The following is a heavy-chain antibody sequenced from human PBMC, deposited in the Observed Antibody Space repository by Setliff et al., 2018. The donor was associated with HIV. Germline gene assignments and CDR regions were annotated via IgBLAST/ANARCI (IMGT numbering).Heavy chain of an antibody. Sequence: PGGSLRLSCTASGFTFGESAVSWVRQAPGKGLEWVGFIRSKTYGGTTDYAASVKGRFIISRDDPKSIAYLQMNSLKTEDTAVYYCTTLPGPGCGSGNCYPGLSRYFDSWGQGTLVTVS. D-gene: IGHD2-21*01. CDR1: GFTFGESA. CDR3: TTLPGPGCGSGNCYPGLSRYFDS. V-gene: IGHV3-49*04. CDR2: IRSKTYGGTT. J-gene: IGHJ4*02.